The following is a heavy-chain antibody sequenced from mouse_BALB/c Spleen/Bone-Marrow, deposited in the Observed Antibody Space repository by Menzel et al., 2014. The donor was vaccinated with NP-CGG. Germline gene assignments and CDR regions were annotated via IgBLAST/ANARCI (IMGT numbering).Heavy chain of an antibody. V-gene: IGHV1-69*02. D-gene: IGHD2-3*01. CDR2: IYPSDNYT. J-gene: IGHJ2*01. CDR3: TRTYEYFDY. CDR1: GYTFTSYW. Sequence: VKLVESGAELVRPGASVKLSCKTSGYTFTSYWINWVKQRPGQGLEWIGNIYPSDNYTNYNLKFKDKATLTVDISSTTAYMQLSSPTSEDSAVYYCTRTYEYFDYWGQGTTLTVSS.